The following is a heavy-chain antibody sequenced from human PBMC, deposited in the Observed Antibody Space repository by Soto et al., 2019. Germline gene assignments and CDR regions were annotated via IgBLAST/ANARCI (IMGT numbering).Heavy chain of an antibody. CDR2: ISYDGSNK. J-gene: IGHJ6*02. CDR1: GFTFSSYA. CDR3: ARDKGSGWYVSLRETDGMDV. V-gene: IGHV3-30-3*01. Sequence: PGGSLRLSCAASGFTFSSYAMHWVRQAPGKGLEWVAVISYDGSNKYYADSVKGRFTISRDNPKNTLYLQMNSLRAEDTAVYYCARDKGSGWYVSLRETDGMDVWGQGTTVTVSS. D-gene: IGHD6-19*01.